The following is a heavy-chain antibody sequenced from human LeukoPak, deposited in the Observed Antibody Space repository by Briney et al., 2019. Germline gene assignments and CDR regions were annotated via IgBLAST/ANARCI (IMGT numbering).Heavy chain of an antibody. V-gene: IGHV1-69*13. D-gene: IGHD3-22*01. CDR3: ARDYRTYSSGSPGY. Sequence: ASVKVSCKASGGTFISYAISWVRQAPGQGLEWMGGIIPIFGTANYAQKFQGRVTITADESTSTAYMELSSLRSEDTAVYYCARDYRTYSSGSPGYWGQGTLVTVSS. J-gene: IGHJ4*02. CDR2: IIPIFGTA. CDR1: GGTFISYA.